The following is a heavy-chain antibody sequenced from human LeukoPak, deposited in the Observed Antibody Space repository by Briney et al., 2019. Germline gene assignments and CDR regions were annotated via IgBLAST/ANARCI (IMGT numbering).Heavy chain of an antibody. CDR2: ILYEGSNK. V-gene: IGHV3-33*06. CDR3: AKAGGYYDSSGYYLDY. J-gene: IGHJ4*02. D-gene: IGHD3-22*01. Sequence: GRSRRLSCAASGFTFTSYGMHWVRQAPGRGREWVAVILYEGSNKYYADSVKGRFTISRDNSKNTQYLQMKSLRAEDTAVYYCAKAGGYYDSSGYYLDYWGQGTLVTVSS. CDR1: GFTFTSYG.